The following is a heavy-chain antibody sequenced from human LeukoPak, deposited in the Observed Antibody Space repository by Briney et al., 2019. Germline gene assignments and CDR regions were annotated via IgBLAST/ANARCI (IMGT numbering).Heavy chain of an antibody. D-gene: IGHD5-12*01. Sequence: SGPTLANPTQTLTLTCTFSGFSLSTTVVGVGWIRQPPGKALEWLALIYWDDDNRYSPSLTSRLTITKDTPKNQLILTMTNMDPVDTATYYCAHTGGYDSFDYWGQGTLVTVSS. J-gene: IGHJ4*02. CDR2: IYWDDDN. V-gene: IGHV2-5*02. CDR1: GFSLSTTVVG. CDR3: AHTGGYDSFDY.